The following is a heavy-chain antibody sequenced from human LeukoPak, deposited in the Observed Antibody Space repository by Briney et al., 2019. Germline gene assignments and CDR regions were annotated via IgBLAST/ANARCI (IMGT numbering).Heavy chain of an antibody. V-gene: IGHV3-48*03. CDR1: GFTFSDFE. Sequence: GGSLRLSCAASGFTFSDFEMNWVRQAPGKGLEWISFITGSGRSKYYADSVEGRFTISRDNAKTTLFLQIDSLRVEDTAVYYCAIDGYRSYYYYMDVWGEGAAVTVSS. CDR2: ITGSGRSK. J-gene: IGHJ6*03. CDR3: AIDGYRSYYYYMDV. D-gene: IGHD6-19*01.